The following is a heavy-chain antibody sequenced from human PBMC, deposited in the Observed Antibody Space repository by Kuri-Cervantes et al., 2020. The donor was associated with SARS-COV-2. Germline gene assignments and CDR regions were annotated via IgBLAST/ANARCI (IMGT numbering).Heavy chain of an antibody. CDR1: GFTFSSYS. CDR2: ISSSSSSYI. CDR3: ARGISYSGYDLDY. V-gene: IGHV3-21*01. Sequence: GGSLRLSCAASGFTFSSYSMNWVRQAPGKGLEWVSSISSSSSSYIYYADSVKGRFTISRDNAKNSLYLQMNSLRAEDTAVYYCARGISYSGYDLDYWGQGTLVTVSS. D-gene: IGHD5-12*01. J-gene: IGHJ4*02.